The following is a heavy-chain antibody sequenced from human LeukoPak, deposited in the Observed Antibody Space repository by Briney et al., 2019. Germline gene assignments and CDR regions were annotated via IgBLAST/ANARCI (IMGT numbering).Heavy chain of an antibody. J-gene: IGHJ4*02. CDR3: ARLHSSIWTGDY. CDR1: RYSFTTYW. D-gene: IGHD2-2*01. Sequence: HGKSLKISCKGSRYSFTTYWIGWVRQMPGKGLEWMGIIYPGDSDTRYSPSFQGQVTISVDKSISTAYLQWSSLKASDTAMYYCARLHSSIWTGDYWGQGTLVTVSS. CDR2: IYPGDSDT. V-gene: IGHV5-51*01.